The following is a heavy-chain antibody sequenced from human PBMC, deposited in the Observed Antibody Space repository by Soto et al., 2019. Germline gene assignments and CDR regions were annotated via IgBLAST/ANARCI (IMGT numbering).Heavy chain of an antibody. J-gene: IGHJ4*02. CDR3: AKDMIVVVVAATGLVDY. Sequence: GGSLRLSCAASGFTFSSYGMHWVRQAPGKGLEWVAVISYDGSNKYYADSVKGRFTISRDNSKNTLYLQMNSLRAEDTAVYYCAKDMIVVVVAATGLVDYWGQGTLVTVSS. CDR2: ISYDGSNK. V-gene: IGHV3-30*18. CDR1: GFTFSSYG. D-gene: IGHD2-15*01.